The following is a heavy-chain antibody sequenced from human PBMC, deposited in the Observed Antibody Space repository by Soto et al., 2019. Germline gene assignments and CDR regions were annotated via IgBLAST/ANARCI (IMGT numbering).Heavy chain of an antibody. CDR3: VRDGTKTLRDWFDP. CDR2: IYATGTT. CDR1: VASISGFY. Sequence: SETLSLTCTVSVASISGFYWSWIRKSAGKGLEWIGRIYATGTTDYNPSLKSRVMMSVDTSKEQFSLKLRSVTAADTAVYYCVRDGTKTLRDWFDPWGQGISVTVSS. V-gene: IGHV4-4*07. D-gene: IGHD1-1*01. J-gene: IGHJ5*02.